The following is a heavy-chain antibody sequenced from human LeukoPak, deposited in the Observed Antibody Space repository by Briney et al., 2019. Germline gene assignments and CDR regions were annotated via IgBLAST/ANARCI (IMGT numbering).Heavy chain of an antibody. CDR2: INPNSGGT. D-gene: IGHD4-23*01. CDR1: GYTXTGYX. CDR3: ARRKGDYGGNPIDY. V-gene: IGHV1-2*02. J-gene: IGHJ4*02. Sequence: SGYTXTGYXMHWVQQAPGQGLEWMGWINPNSGGTNYAQKFQGRVTMTRDTSISTAYMELSRLRSDDTAVYYCARRKGDYGGNPIDYWGQGTLVTVSS.